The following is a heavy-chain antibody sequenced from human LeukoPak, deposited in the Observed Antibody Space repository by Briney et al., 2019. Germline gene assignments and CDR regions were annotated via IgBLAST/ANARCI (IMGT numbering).Heavy chain of an antibody. CDR1: GFTFSRYW. V-gene: IGHV3-74*01. Sequence: PWGSLRLSCAGSGFTFSRYWMHWLRQGPGKGLVWVSRISTDGSSSTYADSVKGRFTISRDNGKNTLYLQMNSLRAEDTAVYYCASYLTSIPSGMDVWGQGTTVIVSS. CDR2: ISTDGSSS. D-gene: IGHD2/OR15-2a*01. CDR3: ASYLTSIPSGMDV. J-gene: IGHJ6*02.